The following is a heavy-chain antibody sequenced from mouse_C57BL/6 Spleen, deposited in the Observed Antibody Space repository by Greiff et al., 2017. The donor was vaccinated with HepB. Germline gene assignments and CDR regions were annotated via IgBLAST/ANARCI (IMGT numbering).Heavy chain of an antibody. CDR2: IWSGGST. D-gene: IGHD1-1*02. V-gene: IGHV2-2*01. CDR1: GFSLTSYG. Sequence: VQLQQSGPGLVQPSQSLSITCPVSGFSLTSYGVHWVRQSPGKGLEWLGVIWSGGSTDYNAAFISRLSISKDNSKSQVFFKMNSLQADDTAIYYCARPPLYGPWYFDVWGTGTTVTVSS. CDR3: ARPPLYGPWYFDV. J-gene: IGHJ1*03.